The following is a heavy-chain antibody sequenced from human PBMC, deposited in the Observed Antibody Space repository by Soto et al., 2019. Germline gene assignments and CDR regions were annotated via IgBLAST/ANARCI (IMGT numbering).Heavy chain of an antibody. J-gene: IGHJ4*02. CDR2: INAGNGNT. V-gene: IGHV1-3*01. Sequence: QVQLVQSGAEVKKPGASVKVSCKASGYTFTSYAMHWVRQAPGQRLEWMGWINAGNGNTKYSQKFQGRVTITRDTSASTAYMELRSLRSEDTAVYYCASSSGPKITFDYWGQGTLVTVSS. CDR1: GYTFTSYA. CDR3: ASSSGPKITFDY. D-gene: IGHD6-19*01.